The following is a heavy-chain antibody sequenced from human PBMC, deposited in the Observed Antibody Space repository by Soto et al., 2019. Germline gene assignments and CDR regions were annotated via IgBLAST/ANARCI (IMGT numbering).Heavy chain of an antibody. CDR2: IHYSGST. D-gene: IGHD6-6*01. Sequence: SETLSLTCTVSGGSISSYYWSWIRQPPGKGLEWIGYIHYSGSTNYNPSLKSRVTISVDTPKNQFSLKLSSVTAADTAVYYCAWVKGGSSPGMGYYYFYMDVWSTGTTVTVSS. CDR1: GGSISSYY. V-gene: IGHV4-59*01. CDR3: AWVKGGSSPGMGYYYFYMDV. J-gene: IGHJ6*03.